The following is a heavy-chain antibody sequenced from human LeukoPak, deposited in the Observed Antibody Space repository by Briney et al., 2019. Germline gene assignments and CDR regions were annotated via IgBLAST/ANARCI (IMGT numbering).Heavy chain of an antibody. D-gene: IGHD6-13*01. V-gene: IGHV1-69*04. CDR1: GGTFSSYA. CDR3: ARDLLGIAAAEGGY. Sequence: SVKVSCKASGGTFSSYAISWVRQAPGQGLGWMGRIIPILGIANYAQKFQGRVTITADKSTSTAYMELSSLRSEDTAVYYCARDLLGIAAAEGGYWGQGTLVTVSS. J-gene: IGHJ4*02. CDR2: IIPILGIA.